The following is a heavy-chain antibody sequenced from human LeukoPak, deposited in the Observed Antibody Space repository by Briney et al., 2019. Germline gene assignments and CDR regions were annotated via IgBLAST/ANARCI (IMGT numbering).Heavy chain of an antibody. D-gene: IGHD2/OR15-2a*01. V-gene: IGHV4-34*01. Sequence: SQTLSLTCAVYGGSLSGSYCTWIRQSPEKGLEGIGEINHSRRNNYNPSLESRATISVDTSNNQFSLKLRSVTAADTAVYYCARDPCSTINCPLRFWGQGTLVTVFS. CDR1: GGSLSGSY. CDR3: ARDPCSTINCPLRF. CDR2: INHSRRN. J-gene: IGHJ4*02.